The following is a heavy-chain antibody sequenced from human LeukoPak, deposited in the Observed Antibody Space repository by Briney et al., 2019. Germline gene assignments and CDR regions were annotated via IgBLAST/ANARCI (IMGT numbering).Heavy chain of an antibody. D-gene: IGHD3-9*01. Sequence: SETLSLTCSVSGGSIISSNYYWSWIRQPPGKGLEWIGYIYYSGSTNYNPSLKSRVTISVDTSKNQFSLKLSSVTAADTAVYYCARGTRGHYDILTGPFDYWGQGTLVTVSS. CDR3: ARGTRGHYDILTGPFDY. CDR1: GGSIISSNYY. CDR2: IYYSGST. V-gene: IGHV4-61*01. J-gene: IGHJ4*02.